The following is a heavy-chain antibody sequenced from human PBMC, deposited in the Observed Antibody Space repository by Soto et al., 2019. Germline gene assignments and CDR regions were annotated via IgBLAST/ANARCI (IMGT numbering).Heavy chain of an antibody. CDR2: INAGNGNT. Sequence: ASVKVSCKASGYTFTSYAMHWVRQAPGQRLEWMGWINAGNGNTKYSQKFQGRVTITRDTSASTAYMELSSLRSEDTAVYYCARYSGSTKRVAATPFFDYWGQGTLVTVSS. D-gene: IGHD2-15*01. CDR3: ARYSGSTKRVAATPFFDY. V-gene: IGHV1-3*01. CDR1: GYTFTSYA. J-gene: IGHJ4*02.